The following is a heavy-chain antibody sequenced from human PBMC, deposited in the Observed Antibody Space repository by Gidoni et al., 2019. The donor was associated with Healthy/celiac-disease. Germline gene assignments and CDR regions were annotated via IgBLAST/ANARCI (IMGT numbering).Heavy chain of an antibody. CDR3: TSRFLEWLLFEKDGY. CDR1: GFTFSNAW. J-gene: IGHJ4*02. V-gene: IGHV3-15*01. Sequence: EVQLVESGGGLVKPGGSLRLSCEASGFTFSNAWMSWVRQAPGKGLEWVGRIKSKTDGGTTDYAAPVKGRFTITRDDSKNTLYLQMNSLKTEDTAVYYCTSRFLEWLLFEKDGYWGQGTLVTVSS. D-gene: IGHD3-3*01. CDR2: IKSKTDGGTT.